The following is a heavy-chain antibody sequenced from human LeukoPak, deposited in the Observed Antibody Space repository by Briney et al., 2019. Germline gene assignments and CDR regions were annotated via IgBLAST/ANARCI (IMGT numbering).Heavy chain of an antibody. J-gene: IGHJ4*02. V-gene: IGHV3-7*01. CDR3: AGGGNFGY. CDR2: INQDGSKR. D-gene: IGHD2-15*01. CDR1: GFTFSSFW. Sequence: GGSLRLSCAGSGFTFSSFWTTWVRQAPGKRMEWVASINQDGSKRYYVDSMKGRFTISRDNAKNSLYHLQMNSLRAEDTAVYYCAGGGNFGYWGQGTLVTVSS.